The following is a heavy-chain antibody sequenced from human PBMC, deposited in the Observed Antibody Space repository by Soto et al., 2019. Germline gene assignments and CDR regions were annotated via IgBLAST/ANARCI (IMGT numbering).Heavy chain of an antibody. CDR1: GYSFIDYY. Sequence: GASVKVSCKAFGYSFIDYYIHWVRQAPGQGLEWMGWINPKSGASNYAQKFQGRVNMTGDTSLSAAYMELSSLTSDDTAVYYCTIELSTYNWFDPWGQGTPVPVYS. V-gene: IGHV1-2*02. CDR2: INPKSGAS. J-gene: IGHJ5*02. D-gene: IGHD3-10*01. CDR3: TIELSTYNWFDP.